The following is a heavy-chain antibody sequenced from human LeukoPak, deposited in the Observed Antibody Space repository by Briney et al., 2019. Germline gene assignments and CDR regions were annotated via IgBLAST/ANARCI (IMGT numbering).Heavy chain of an antibody. V-gene: IGHV3-21*01. J-gene: IGHJ3*02. CDR1: GFTFSSHS. Sequence: GGSLRLSCAASGFTFSSHSMNWVRQAPGKGLEWVSSISSSSSYIYYADSVKGRFTISRDNAKNSLYLQMNSLRAEDTAVYYCAREDGYGDRGDAFDIWGQGTMVTVSS. D-gene: IGHD4-17*01. CDR3: AREDGYGDRGDAFDI. CDR2: ISSSSSYI.